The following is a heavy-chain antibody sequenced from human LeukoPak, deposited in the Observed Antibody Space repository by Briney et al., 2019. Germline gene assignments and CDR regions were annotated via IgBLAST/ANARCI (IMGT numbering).Heavy chain of an antibody. V-gene: IGHV4-34*01. CDR2: INHSGST. CDR1: GGSFSGYY. D-gene: IGHD3-22*01. Sequence: KPSETLSLTCAVYGGSFSGYYWSWIRQPPGKGLEWIGEINHSGSTNYNPSLKSRVTISVDTSKNQFSLKLSSVTAADTAVYYCAREGPYSSGYLDYWGQGTLVTVSS. CDR3: AREGPYSSGYLDY. J-gene: IGHJ4*02.